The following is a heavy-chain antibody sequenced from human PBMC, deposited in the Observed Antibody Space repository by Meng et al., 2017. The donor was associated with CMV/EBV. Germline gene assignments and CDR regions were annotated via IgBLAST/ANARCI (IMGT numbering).Heavy chain of an antibody. CDR2: ISSSSSYI. J-gene: IGHJ5*02. D-gene: IGHD3-22*01. CDR1: GFTFSSYS. CDR3: ARGQGQIVVNWFDP. V-gene: IGHV3-21*01. Sequence: GGSLRLSCAASGFTFSSYSMNWVRQAPGKGLEWVSSISSSSSYIYYADSVKGRFTISRDNAKNSLYLQMNSLRAEDTAVYYCARGQGQIVVNWFDPWGQGTLVTVSS.